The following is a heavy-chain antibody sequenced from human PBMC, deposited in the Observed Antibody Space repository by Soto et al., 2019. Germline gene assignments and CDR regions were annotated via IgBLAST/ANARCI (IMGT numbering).Heavy chain of an antibody. D-gene: IGHD3-3*01. Sequence: GGSLRLSCAASGFSFGSYALSWVRQAPGKGLEWVSTISGSDGKTSYADSVKGRFSISRDTSQSTLYLQMDSLRADDTAMYYCARWSYLDYWGQGTRVTVSS. J-gene: IGHJ4*02. CDR2: ISGSDGKT. CDR3: ARWSYLDY. V-gene: IGHV3-23*01. CDR1: GFSFGSYA.